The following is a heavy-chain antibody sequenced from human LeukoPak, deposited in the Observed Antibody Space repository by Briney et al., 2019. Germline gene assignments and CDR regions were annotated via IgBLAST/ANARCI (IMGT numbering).Heavy chain of an antibody. CDR2: ISGSGTST. CDR1: GFTFSSYS. D-gene: IGHD3-16*01. V-gene: IGHV3-23*01. CDR3: AKGPGGADYYFDY. J-gene: IGHJ4*02. Sequence: GGSLRLSCAASGFTFSSYSMNWVRQAPGKGLEWVSAISGSGTSTYYADSVKGRFTISRDSSKNTLYLQMNSLRAEDTAVYYCAKGPGGADYYFDYWGQGTLVTVSS.